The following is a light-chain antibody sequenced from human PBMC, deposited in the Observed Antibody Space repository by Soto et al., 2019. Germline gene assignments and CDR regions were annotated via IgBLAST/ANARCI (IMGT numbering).Light chain of an antibody. CDR1: SSDVGSCNC. CDR2: EVN. Sequence: QSALTQPASVSGSPGQSITISCTGTSSDVGSCNCVSWYQQHPGKAPTLMIYEVNKRPSGISNRFSGSKSGNTATLTISGLKAAAEADYYCCSSVGSPNWVFGGGTKLTVL. J-gene: IGLJ3*02. CDR3: CSSVGSPNWV. V-gene: IGLV2-23*02.